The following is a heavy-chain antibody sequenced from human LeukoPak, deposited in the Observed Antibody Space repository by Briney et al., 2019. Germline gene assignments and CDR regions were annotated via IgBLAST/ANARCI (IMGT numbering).Heavy chain of an antibody. CDR2: IYYSGST. D-gene: IGHD4-23*01. V-gene: IGHV4-59*01. Sequence: SETLSLTCTVSGGSISSYYWSWIRQPPGKGLEWIGYIYYSGSTNYNPSLKSRVTISVDTSKNQFSLKLSSVTAADTAVYYCARAQRRNSAHWPAFRYWGQGTLVTVSS. CDR3: ARAQRRNSAHWPAFRY. CDR1: GGSISSYY. J-gene: IGHJ4*02.